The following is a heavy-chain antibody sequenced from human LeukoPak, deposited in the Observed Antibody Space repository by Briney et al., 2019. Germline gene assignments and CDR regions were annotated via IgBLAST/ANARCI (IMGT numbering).Heavy chain of an antibody. Sequence: PSETLSLTCTVSGGSISSSSYYWGWIRQPPGKGLEWIGRIHPSGITNYNPSLKSRVTMSVDTSKNQFSLKLNSVTAADTAVYYCARDIDPVLAAAGTGGYWGQGTLVTVSS. CDR3: ARDIDPVLAAAGTGGY. V-gene: IGHV4-39*07. D-gene: IGHD6-13*01. CDR2: IHPSGIT. CDR1: GGSISSSSYY. J-gene: IGHJ4*02.